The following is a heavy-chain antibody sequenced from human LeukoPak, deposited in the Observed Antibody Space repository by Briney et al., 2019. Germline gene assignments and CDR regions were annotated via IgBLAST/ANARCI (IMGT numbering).Heavy chain of an antibody. D-gene: IGHD1-26*01. J-gene: IGHJ6*02. V-gene: IGHV4-34*01. CDR2: INHSGST. CDR3: ARDIDLIVGATRDYGMDV. CDR1: SGSFSGYY. Sequence: PSETLSLTCAVYSGSFSGYYWSWIRQPPGKGLEWIGEINHSGSTYYNPSLKSRVTISVDTSKNQFSLKLSSVTAADTAVYYCARDIDLIVGATRDYGMDVWGQGTTVTVSS.